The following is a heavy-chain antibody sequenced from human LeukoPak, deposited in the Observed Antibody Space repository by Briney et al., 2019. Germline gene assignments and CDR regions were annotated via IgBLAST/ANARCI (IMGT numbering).Heavy chain of an antibody. V-gene: IGHV1-69*13. Sequence: ASVKVSCKASGGTFSSYVISWVRQAPGQGLEWMGGIIPIFGTANYAQKFQGRVTITADESTSTAYMELGSLRSEDTAVYYCAREGVGGGGSCYWGQGTLVTVSS. CDR3: AREGVGGGGSCY. CDR2: IIPIFGTA. CDR1: GGTFSSYV. D-gene: IGHD2-15*01. J-gene: IGHJ4*02.